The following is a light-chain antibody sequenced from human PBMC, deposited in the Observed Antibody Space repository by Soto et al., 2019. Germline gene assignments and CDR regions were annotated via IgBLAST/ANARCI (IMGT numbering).Light chain of an antibody. V-gene: IGKV3-20*01. CDR1: QSVSSNN. CDR2: GAS. J-gene: IGKJ5*01. CDR3: QQYGSSPPIT. Sequence: EIVLTQFPGTLSLSPGERATLSCRASQSVSSNNLAWYQHKPGQAPRLLISGASNRATGIPDRFSGSGSGTDFTLTISRLEPEDFAVYYCQQYGSSPPITFGQGTRL.